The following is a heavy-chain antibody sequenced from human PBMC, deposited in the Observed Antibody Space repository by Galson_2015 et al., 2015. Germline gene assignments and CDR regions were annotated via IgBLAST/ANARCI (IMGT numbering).Heavy chain of an antibody. V-gene: IGHV3-23*01. J-gene: IGHJ4*02. CDR3: ANGVNPEGYSSGWTPFDY. D-gene: IGHD6-19*01. Sequence: SLRLSCAASGFTFSSYAMSWVRQAPGKGLEWVSAISGSGGSTYYADSVKGRFTISRDNSKNTLYLQMNSLRAEDTAVYYCANGVNPEGYSSGWTPFDYWGQGTLVTVSS. CDR2: ISGSGGST. CDR1: GFTFSSYA.